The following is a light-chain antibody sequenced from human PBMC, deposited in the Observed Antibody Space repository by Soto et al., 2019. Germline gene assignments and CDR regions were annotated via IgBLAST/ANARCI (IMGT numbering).Light chain of an antibody. CDR2: AAS. J-gene: IGKJ1*01. Sequence: EIVMTQSPATLSVSPGERATLSCRASESVTSSLAWYQQQPGQPPRLLIYAASTRATDVPDRFSGGGSETEFTLTISRLHSEDFAVYFCQKYNIWPLWTFGQGTKVDIK. CDR1: ESVTSS. V-gene: IGKV3-15*01. CDR3: QKYNIWPLWT.